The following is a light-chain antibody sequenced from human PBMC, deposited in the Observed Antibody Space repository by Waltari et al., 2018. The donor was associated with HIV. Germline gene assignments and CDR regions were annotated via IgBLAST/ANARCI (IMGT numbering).Light chain of an antibody. CDR1: SSDVGSYNR. CDR3: QSYDSRQSGFWV. Sequence: QSALTQPPSVSGSPGQSVPISRTGTSSDVGSYNRVSWYQQPPGTAPKLMIYEVSNRPSGVPDRFSGSKSGTSASLAITGLQAEDEADYYCQSYDSRQSGFWVFGGGTTLTVL. J-gene: IGLJ3*02. V-gene: IGLV2-18*02. CDR2: EVS.